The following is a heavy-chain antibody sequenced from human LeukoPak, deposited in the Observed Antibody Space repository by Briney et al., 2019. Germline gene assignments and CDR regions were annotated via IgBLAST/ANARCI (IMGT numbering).Heavy chain of an antibody. CDR1: GGSISSYY. D-gene: IGHD5-18*01. J-gene: IGHJ6*02. Sequence: SETLSLTCTVSGGSISSYYWSWIRQPPGKGLEWIGYIYYSGSTNYNPSLKSRVTISVDTSKNQFSLKLSSVTAADTAVYYCASRSSGYSYGTYYYYGMDVWGQGTTVTVSS. CDR3: ASRSSGYSYGTYYYYGMDV. CDR2: IYYSGST. V-gene: IGHV4-59*01.